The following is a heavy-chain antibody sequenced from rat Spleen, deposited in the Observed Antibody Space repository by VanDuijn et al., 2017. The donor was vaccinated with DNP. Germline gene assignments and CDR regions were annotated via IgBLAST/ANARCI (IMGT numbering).Heavy chain of an antibody. D-gene: IGHD1-4*01. J-gene: IGHJ2*01. Sequence: EVQLVESDGGLVQPGRSLKLSCAASGFTFSDYYMAWVRQAPTKGLEWVASISNTGDNTYYSDSVKGRFSLSRDNAKSTLYLQVNSLRSEDTATYYCTSRPPPTRGPFDYWGQGVTVTVSS. V-gene: IGHV5-25*01. CDR1: GFTFSDYY. CDR2: ISNTGDNT. CDR3: TSRPPPTRGPFDY.